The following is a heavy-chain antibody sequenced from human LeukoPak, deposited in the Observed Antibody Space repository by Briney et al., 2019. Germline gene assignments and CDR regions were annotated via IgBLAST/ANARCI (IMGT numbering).Heavy chain of an antibody. CDR2: TYYRSKWYD. D-gene: IGHD6-19*01. J-gene: IGHJ4*02. V-gene: IGHV6-1*01. CDR1: GDSVSSINGA. CDR3: ARDLGNTGWYTFEY. Sequence: RSQTLSLTCAISGDSVSSINGAWNWVRQSPSRGLEWLGRTYYRSKWYDEYAESMRGRITINPDTSMNQYSLHLLSVTPEDTAVYYCARDLGNTGWYTFEYWGQGILVTVSP.